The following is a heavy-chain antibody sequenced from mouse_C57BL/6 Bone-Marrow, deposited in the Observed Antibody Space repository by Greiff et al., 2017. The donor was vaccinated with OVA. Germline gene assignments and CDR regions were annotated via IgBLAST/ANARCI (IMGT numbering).Heavy chain of an antibody. Sequence: VKLQQSGPGLVQPSQSLSITCTVSGFSLTSYGVHWVRQSPGKGLEWLGVIWSGGSTDYNAAFISRLSISKDNSKSQVFFKMNRLQADDTAIYYCARNYDGYHWYFDVWGTGTTVTVSS. CDR3: ARNYDGYHWYFDV. D-gene: IGHD2-3*01. CDR2: IWSGGST. V-gene: IGHV2-2*01. CDR1: GFSLTSYG. J-gene: IGHJ1*03.